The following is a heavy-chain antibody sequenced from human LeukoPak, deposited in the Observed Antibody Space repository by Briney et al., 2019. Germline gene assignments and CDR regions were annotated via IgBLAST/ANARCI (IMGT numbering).Heavy chain of an antibody. CDR3: AREGSITMVRGVIITTASDAFDI. CDR2: ISSSGSTI. Sequence: GGSLRLSCAASGFTFSDYYMSWIRQAPGKGLEWVSYISSSGSTIYYADSVKGRFTISRDNAKNSLYLQMNSLRAEDTAVYYCAREGSITMVRGVIITTASDAFDIWGQGTMVTVSS. CDR1: GFTFSDYY. V-gene: IGHV3-11*01. J-gene: IGHJ3*02. D-gene: IGHD3-10*01.